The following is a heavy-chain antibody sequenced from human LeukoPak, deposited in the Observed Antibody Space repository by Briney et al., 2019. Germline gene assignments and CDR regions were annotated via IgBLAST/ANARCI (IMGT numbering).Heavy chain of an antibody. V-gene: IGHV3-30-3*01. CDR3: ARDRWNTGSFDY. Sequence: GRSLRLSCAASGFTFSSYAMHWVRQAPGKGLEWVAVISYDGSNKYYADSVKGRFTISRDNSKSTLYLQMNSLRAEDTAVYYCARDRWNTGSFDYWGQGTLVTVSS. D-gene: IGHD1/OR15-1a*01. CDR2: ISYDGSNK. CDR1: GFTFSSYA. J-gene: IGHJ4*02.